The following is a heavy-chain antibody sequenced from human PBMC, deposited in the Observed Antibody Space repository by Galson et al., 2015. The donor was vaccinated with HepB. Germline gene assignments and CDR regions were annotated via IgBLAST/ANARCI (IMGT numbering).Heavy chain of an antibody. CDR1: GGTFSSYA. CDR3: ARVVVVVPAAIEENWFDP. J-gene: IGHJ5*02. D-gene: IGHD2-2*01. V-gene: IGHV1-69*13. Sequence: SVKVSCKASGGTFSSYAISWVRQAPGQGLEWMGGIIPIFGTANYAQKLQGRVTITADESTSTAYMELSSLRSEDTAVYYCARVVVVVPAAIEENWFDPWGQGTLVTVSS. CDR2: IIPIFGTA.